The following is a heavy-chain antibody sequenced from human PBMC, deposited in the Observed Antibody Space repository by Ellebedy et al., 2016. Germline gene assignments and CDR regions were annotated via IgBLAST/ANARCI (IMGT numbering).Heavy chain of an antibody. J-gene: IGHJ4*02. CDR1: DFGFSRYW. CDR3: ASGQSTFEY. V-gene: IGHV3-7*01. D-gene: IGHD1-1*01. Sequence: GESLKISCAASDFGFSRYWMHWVRQAPGKGLEWVATIKQDGSEKYYVDSVKGRFTMSRDNAKNSLYLQMNSLRAEDTAIYYCASGQSTFEYWGQGTLVTVSS. CDR2: IKQDGSEK.